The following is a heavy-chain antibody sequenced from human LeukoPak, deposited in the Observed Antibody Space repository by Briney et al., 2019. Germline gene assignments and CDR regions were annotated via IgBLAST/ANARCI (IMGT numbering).Heavy chain of an antibody. CDR3: AKAPGNYVDTAMGTFDY. V-gene: IGHV3-23*01. CDR1: GFTFSSYA. CDR2: ISSSGIST. Sequence: PGGSLRLSCGASGFTFSSYAMSWVRQAPGKGLEWVSAISSSGISTYYADSVKGRFTVSRDNSKNTLYLQMNSLRAEDTAVYYCAKAPGNYVDTAMGTFDYWGQGTLVTVSS. J-gene: IGHJ4*02. D-gene: IGHD5-18*01.